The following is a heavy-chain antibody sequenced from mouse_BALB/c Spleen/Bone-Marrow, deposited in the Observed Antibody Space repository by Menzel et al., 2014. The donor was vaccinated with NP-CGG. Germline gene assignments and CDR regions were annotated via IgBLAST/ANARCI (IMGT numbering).Heavy chain of an antibody. CDR3: TRSGPGFAY. CDR2: INPSSGGT. CDR1: GYTFTSYY. J-gene: IGHJ3*01. V-gene: IGHV1S81*02. Sequence: VKLMESGAELVKPGASVKLSCKASGYTFTSYYMYWVKQRPGQGLEWIGEINPSSGGTNFNEKVKSKATLTVDKSSSTAYMQPSSLTSEDSAVYYCTRSGPGFAYWGQGTLVTVSA.